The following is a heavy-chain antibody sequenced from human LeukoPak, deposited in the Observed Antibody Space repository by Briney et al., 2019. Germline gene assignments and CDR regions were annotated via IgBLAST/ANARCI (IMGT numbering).Heavy chain of an antibody. V-gene: IGHV3-23*01. Sequence: GGSLRLSCAASGFTFSSYAMSWVRQAPGRGLEWVSAISGAAGSTYYADSVRGRFTISRDNSQNTLYLQMSSLRSEDTAVYYCAKDVIRGHYATDWYFDYWGLGTLVAVSS. J-gene: IGHJ4*02. D-gene: IGHD3-9*01. CDR2: ISGAAGST. CDR1: GFTFSSYA. CDR3: AKDVIRGHYATDWYFDY.